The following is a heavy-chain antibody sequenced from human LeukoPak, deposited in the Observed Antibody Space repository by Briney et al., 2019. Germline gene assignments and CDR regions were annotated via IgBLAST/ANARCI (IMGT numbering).Heavy chain of an antibody. CDR1: GGSISSYY. D-gene: IGHD5-12*01. V-gene: IGHV4-59*08. CDR3: ARHKGGKQWLRFDY. J-gene: IGHJ4*02. CDR2: IYYSGST. Sequence: SETLSLTCTVSGGSISSYYWSWIRQPPGKGLEWIGYIYYSGSTNYNPSLKSRVTISVDTSKNQFSLKLSSVTAADTAVYYCARHKGGKQWLRFDYWGQGTLVTVSS.